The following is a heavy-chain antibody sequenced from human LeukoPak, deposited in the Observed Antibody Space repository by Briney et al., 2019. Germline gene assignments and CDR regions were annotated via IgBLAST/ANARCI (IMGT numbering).Heavy chain of an antibody. CDR1: GFTFSSYE. V-gene: IGHV3-48*03. CDR2: INSSGSTI. D-gene: IGHD4-17*01. CDR3: ARVVDHDYGDYYLDY. J-gene: IGHJ4*02. Sequence: PGGSLRLSCAASGFTFSSYEMNWVRQAPGKGLEWVSYINSSGSTIYYADSVKGRLTISRDNSKNTLYLQMNSLRAEDTAVYYCARVVDHDYGDYYLDYWGQGTLVTVSS.